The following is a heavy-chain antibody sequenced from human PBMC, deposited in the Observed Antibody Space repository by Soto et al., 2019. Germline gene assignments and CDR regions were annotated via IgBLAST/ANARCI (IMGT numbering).Heavy chain of an antibody. CDR3: AKVGDERWLHFYFDL. Sequence: EVQLLESGGGLVQPGGSLRLSCAASGFTFSSYAMSWVRQAPGKGLEWVSAISGSGGITYYADSVKGRFTISRDNSKNTLYLQMNSLRAEDTAVYYCAKVGDERWLHFYFDLWGRGTLVTVSS. CDR2: ISGSGGIT. D-gene: IGHD3-16*01. CDR1: GFTFSSYA. J-gene: IGHJ2*01. V-gene: IGHV3-23*01.